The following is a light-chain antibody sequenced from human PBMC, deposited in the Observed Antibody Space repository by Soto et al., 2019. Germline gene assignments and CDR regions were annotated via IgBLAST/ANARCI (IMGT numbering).Light chain of an antibody. V-gene: IGLV3-21*02. Sequence: SYELTQPPSVSVAPGRTARITCGGGRVGTESVHWYQQKPGQAPVLVVYDDSKRPSGIPERFSGSNSANTATLTITRVAAGDEADYYCQLWDTISDRYVFGTGTKVTVL. CDR2: DDS. CDR1: RVGTES. CDR3: QLWDTISDRYV. J-gene: IGLJ1*01.